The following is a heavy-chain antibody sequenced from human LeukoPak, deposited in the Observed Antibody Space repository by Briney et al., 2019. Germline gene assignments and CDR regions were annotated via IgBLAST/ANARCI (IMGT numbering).Heavy chain of an antibody. CDR2: INHSGST. V-gene: IGHV4-34*01. Sequence: SETLSLTCAVYGGSFSGYYWSWIRQPPGKGLEWIGEINHSGSTNYSPSLKSRVTISVDTSKNQFSLKLSSVTAADTAVYYCARGSAKGAKRYYDSSGYQAGRAFDIWGQGTMVTVSS. CDR3: ARGSAKGAKRYYDSSGYQAGRAFDI. D-gene: IGHD3-22*01. J-gene: IGHJ3*02. CDR1: GGSFSGYY.